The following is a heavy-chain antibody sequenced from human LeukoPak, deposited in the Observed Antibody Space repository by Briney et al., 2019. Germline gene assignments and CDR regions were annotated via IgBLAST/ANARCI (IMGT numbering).Heavy chain of an antibody. CDR1: GFTFSSYW. Sequence: PGGSLRLSCAASGFTFSSYWMHWVRQAPGKGLVWVSRINTDGSSTSYADSVKGRFTISRDNAKNTLYLQMNSLRAEDTAVYYCARVGWSPDYFDYWAREPWSPSPQ. J-gene: IGHJ4*02. CDR2: INTDGSST. D-gene: IGHD2-2*03. V-gene: IGHV3-74*01. CDR3: ARVGWSPDYFDY.